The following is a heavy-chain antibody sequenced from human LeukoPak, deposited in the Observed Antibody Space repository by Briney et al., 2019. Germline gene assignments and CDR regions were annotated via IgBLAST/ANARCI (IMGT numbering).Heavy chain of an antibody. D-gene: IGHD6-13*01. V-gene: IGHV4-59*01. CDR2: IYYSGST. CDR1: GVSISSYY. J-gene: IGHJ5*02. CDR3: ARFSVAAAGTGWFDP. Sequence: SETLSLTCTVSGVSISSYYWSWIRHPPGKGLELFGYIYYSGSTNYNPSLKSRVTISVDTSKNQLSLKLSSVTAADTAVYYCARFSVAAAGTGWFDPWGQGTLVTVSA.